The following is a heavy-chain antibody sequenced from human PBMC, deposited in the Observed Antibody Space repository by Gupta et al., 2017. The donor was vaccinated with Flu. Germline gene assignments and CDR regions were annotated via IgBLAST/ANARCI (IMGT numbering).Heavy chain of an antibody. J-gene: IGHJ6*02. Sequence: QVQLVESGGGLVTPGGSLRLSCAVSGFSLRDYYMTWFRQAPGKGLEWISYISTGGGTTYYADAVKGRFTISRDNANNALYLQMNSLRAEDTAVYYCARRRSYHYGMDVWGQGTTVTVSS. V-gene: IGHV3-11*01. CDR2: ISTGGGTT. CDR3: ARRRSYHYGMDV. D-gene: IGHD2-2*01. CDR1: GFSLRDYY.